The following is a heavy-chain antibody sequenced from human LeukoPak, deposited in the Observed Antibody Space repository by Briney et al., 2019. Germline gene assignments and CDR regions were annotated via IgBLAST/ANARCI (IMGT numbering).Heavy chain of an antibody. J-gene: IGHJ4*02. D-gene: IGHD4/OR15-4a*01. CDR3: AKRGVFGANAFYYFDY. CDR2: IIPIFGAP. Sequence: SVKVSCKASGGTFSNFAFSWVRQAPGQGLEWMGGIIPIFGAPIYAQKFQGRVTITTDDSTSTVYMGLSSLKSEDTAVYYCAKRGVFGANAFYYFDYWGQGTLATVSS. CDR1: GGTFSNFA. V-gene: IGHV1-69*05.